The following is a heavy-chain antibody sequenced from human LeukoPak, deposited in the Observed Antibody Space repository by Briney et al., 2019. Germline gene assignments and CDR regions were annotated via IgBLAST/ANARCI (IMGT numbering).Heavy chain of an antibody. D-gene: IGHD3-10*01. Sequence: GGSLRLSCAASGFTFSSYSMNWVRQAPGKGLEWVSSISSSSSYIYYADSVKGRFTISRDNSTNTLYLQMNSLRAEDTAVYYCAKDYYGSGSFNYYYGMDVWGQGTTVTVSS. CDR1: GFTFSSYS. CDR2: ISSSSSYI. J-gene: IGHJ6*02. V-gene: IGHV3-21*01. CDR3: AKDYYGSGSFNYYYGMDV.